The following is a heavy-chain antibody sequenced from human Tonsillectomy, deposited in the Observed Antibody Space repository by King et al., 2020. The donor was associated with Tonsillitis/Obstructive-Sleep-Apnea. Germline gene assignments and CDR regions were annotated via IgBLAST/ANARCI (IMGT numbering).Heavy chain of an antibody. D-gene: IGHD2-15*01. CDR2: IDYSGST. CDR3: ARDIPGAAGMDV. J-gene: IGHJ6*02. CDR1: GGSISTYY. V-gene: IGHV4-59*01. Sequence: VQLQESGPGLVKPSETLSLTCTVSGGSISTYYWSWIRQPPGKGLESIGYIDYSGSTNYNPSLKSRVTISVDTSKNQFSLKRSSVTAADTAVYYCARDIPGAAGMDVWGQGTTVTVSS.